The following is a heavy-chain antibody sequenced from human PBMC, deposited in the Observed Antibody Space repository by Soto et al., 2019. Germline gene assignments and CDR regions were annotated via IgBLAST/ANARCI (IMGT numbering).Heavy chain of an antibody. D-gene: IGHD3-22*01. Sequence: EVQLVESGGGLVQPGGSLRLSCADSGFTSSSYWMHWVRQAPGKGLVWVSRINSDGSSTNYADSVKGRFTISRDNAKNTLYLQMNSLRVEDTAVYYCARKYNYESSGYYYWGQGTLVTVSS. CDR1: GFTSSSYW. CDR2: INSDGSST. CDR3: ARKYNYESSGYYY. J-gene: IGHJ4*02. V-gene: IGHV3-74*01.